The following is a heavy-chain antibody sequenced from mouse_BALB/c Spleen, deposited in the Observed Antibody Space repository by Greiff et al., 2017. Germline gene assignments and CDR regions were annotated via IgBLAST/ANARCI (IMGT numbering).Heavy chain of an antibody. V-gene: IGHV3-2*02. CDR2: ISYSGST. CDR1: GYSITSDYA. CDR3: ARWDSSGYPFDY. J-gene: IGHJ2*01. Sequence: EVKLQESGPGLVKPSQSLSLTCTVTGYSITSDYAWNWIRQFPGNKLEWMGYISYSGSTSYNPSLKSRISITRDTSKNQFFLQLNSVTTEDTATYYCARWDSSGYPFDYWGQGTTLTVSS. D-gene: IGHD3-2*01.